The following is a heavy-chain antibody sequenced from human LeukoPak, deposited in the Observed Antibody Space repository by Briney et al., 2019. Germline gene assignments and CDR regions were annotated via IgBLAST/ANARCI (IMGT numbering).Heavy chain of an antibody. J-gene: IGHJ4*02. D-gene: IGHD6-19*01. V-gene: IGHV3-23*01. CDR2: ISGSGGST. Sequence: GSLRLSSAASGFTFSSYAMSWVRQAPGKGLEWVSAISGSGGSTYYADSVKGRFTISRDNSKNTLYLQMNSLRAEDTAVYYCAKGQYSSGWYLFDYWGQGTLVTVSS. CDR3: AKGQYSSGWYLFDY. CDR1: GFTFSSYA.